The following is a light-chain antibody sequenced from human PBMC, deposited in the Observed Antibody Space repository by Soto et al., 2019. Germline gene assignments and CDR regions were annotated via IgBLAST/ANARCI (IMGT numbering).Light chain of an antibody. Sequence: QSALTQPASLSGSAGQSITISCSGTMRDVGAYNLVSWYQQHPVTAPKLIIYEVRNRPSGISSRFSGSRSVNTASLTISGLQSEDEGDYYCSAYTARSTLVFGGGTKLTVL. CDR1: MRDVGAYNL. CDR3: SAYTARSTLV. J-gene: IGLJ3*02. CDR2: EVR. V-gene: IGLV2-14*01.